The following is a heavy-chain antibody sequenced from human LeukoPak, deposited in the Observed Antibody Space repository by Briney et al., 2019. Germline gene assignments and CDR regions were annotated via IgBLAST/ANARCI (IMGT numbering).Heavy chain of an antibody. CDR2: MSYNGFNK. J-gene: IGHJ6*03. CDR3: ASYLGDMDV. Sequence: TGGSLRLSCAASGFTFRNYAIHWVRQAPGKGLEWLTVMSYNGFNKYYADSVKGRFTISRDNSKNTLYLQMDSLRIDDTAVYYCASYLGDMDVWGKGTTVTVSS. V-gene: IGHV3-30-3*01. D-gene: IGHD3-16*02. CDR1: GFTFRNYA.